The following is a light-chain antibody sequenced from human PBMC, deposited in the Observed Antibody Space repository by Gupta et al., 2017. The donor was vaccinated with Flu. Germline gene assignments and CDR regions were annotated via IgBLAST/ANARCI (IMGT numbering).Light chain of an antibody. J-gene: IGKJ5*01. CDR3: QQSSGLPIT. CDR2: YAS. CDR1: QTIGSN. V-gene: IGKV6-21*01. Sequence: ADLQSVTPKEKVTITCRASQTIGSNLHWYQQTPGQSPNLLIKYASQSASGVPSRFSGSGSETXFTLTIXSVEAEDAATYYCQQSSGLPITFGXGTQVEIK.